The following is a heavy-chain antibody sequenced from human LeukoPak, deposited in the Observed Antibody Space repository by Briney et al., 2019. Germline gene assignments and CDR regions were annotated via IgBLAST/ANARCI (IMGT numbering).Heavy chain of an antibody. J-gene: IGHJ4*02. Sequence: KPGGSLRLSCAASGFTFSSYSMNWVRQAPGKGLEWVSSTSSRSSYIYYADSVKGRFTISRDDAKNSLNLQMNSLRAEDTAVYYCARVLAAAGTLHFDHWGQGVLVSVSS. D-gene: IGHD6-13*01. V-gene: IGHV3-21*01. CDR3: ARVLAAAGTLHFDH. CDR1: GFTFSSYS. CDR2: TSSRSSYI.